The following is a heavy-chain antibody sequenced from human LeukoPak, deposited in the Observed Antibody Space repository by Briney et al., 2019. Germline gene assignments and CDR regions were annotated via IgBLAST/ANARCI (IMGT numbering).Heavy chain of an antibody. CDR3: ARDGGGSPDY. D-gene: IGHD1-26*01. J-gene: IGHJ4*02. CDR2: IRDNGGNT. CDR1: GFTFSSYA. V-gene: IGHV3-64*01. Sequence: PGGSLRLSCAASGFTFSSYAMHWVRQAPGKGLEYVSAIRDNGGNTYYANSVKGRFTISRDNSKNTVYLQMGSLRAEDMAVYYCARDGGGSPDYWGQGTLVTVSS.